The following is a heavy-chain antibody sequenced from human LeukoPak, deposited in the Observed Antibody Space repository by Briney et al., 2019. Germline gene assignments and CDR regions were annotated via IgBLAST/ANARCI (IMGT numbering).Heavy chain of an antibody. CDR1: GGSISTYY. CDR2: IDYSGTT. CDR3: ARVGSYCFDF. V-gene: IGHV4-59*01. Sequence: SETLSLTCTVSGGSISTYYWSWIRQPPGKGLEWIGYIDYSGTTNYNPSLKSRVTMSVDTSKHQFSLKLSSVTAADTAVYYCARVGSYCFDFWGQGTLVSASS. J-gene: IGHJ4*02. D-gene: IGHD3-10*01.